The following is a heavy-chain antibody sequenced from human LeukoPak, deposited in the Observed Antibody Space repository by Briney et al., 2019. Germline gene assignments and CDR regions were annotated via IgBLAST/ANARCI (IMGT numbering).Heavy chain of an antibody. Sequence: SGTLSLTCAVSGGSISSNKWWSWLRQAPGKGLEWLGEVVHSGSTNYNPSLKSRVTISVDKSKNQFSLKLSSVTAADTAVYYCARDYAVAWGRNYYYYMDVWGKGTTVTVSS. V-gene: IGHV4-4*02. CDR1: GGSISSNKW. CDR2: VVHSGST. D-gene: IGHD6-19*01. J-gene: IGHJ6*03. CDR3: ARDYAVAWGRNYYYYMDV.